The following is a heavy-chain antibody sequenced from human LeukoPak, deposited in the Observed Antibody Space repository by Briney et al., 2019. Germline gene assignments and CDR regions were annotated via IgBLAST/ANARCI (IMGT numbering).Heavy chain of an antibody. CDR3: AREGTWLDILTGYYASWFDP. J-gene: IGHJ5*02. CDR2: LYHTGST. V-gene: IGHV4-4*02. D-gene: IGHD3-9*01. Sequence: PSETLSLTCAVSGGSISSPNYWSWVRQPPGKGLEWIGELYHTGSTNYNPSLKSRVTISVDKSKNQFSLKLSSVTAADTAVYYCAREGTWLDILTGYYASWFDPWGQGTLVTVSS. CDR1: GGSISSPNY.